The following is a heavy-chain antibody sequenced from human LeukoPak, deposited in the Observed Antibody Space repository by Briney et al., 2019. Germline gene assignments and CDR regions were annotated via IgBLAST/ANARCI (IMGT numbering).Heavy chain of an antibody. V-gene: IGHV1-24*01. CDR1: GYTFTGYY. J-gene: IGHJ4*02. CDR2: SDPEDVKT. D-gene: IGHD3-22*01. CDR3: ATFQAYANSGHLRPYFDY. Sequence: ASVKVSCKASGYTFTGYYMHWVRQAPGKGLEWMGGSDPEDVKTSFAEKFQGRVTFTEDTSTDTAFMELSRLRSDDTAVYYCATFQAYANSGHLRPYFDYWGQGTLVTVSS.